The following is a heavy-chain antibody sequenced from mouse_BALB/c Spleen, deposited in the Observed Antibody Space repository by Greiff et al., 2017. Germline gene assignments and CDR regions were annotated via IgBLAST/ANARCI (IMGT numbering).Heavy chain of an antibody. J-gene: IGHJ2*01. CDR1: GFTFSSYT. Sequence: EVHLVESGGGLVQPGGSLKLSCAASGFTFSSYTMSWVRQTPEKRLEWVAYISNGGGSTYYPDTVKGRFTISRDNAKNTLYLQMSSLKSEDTAMYYCARHPYGYDGLYAMDYWGQGTTLTVSS. V-gene: IGHV5-12-2*01. CDR3: ARHPYGYDGLYAMDY. CDR2: ISNGGGST. D-gene: IGHD2-2*01.